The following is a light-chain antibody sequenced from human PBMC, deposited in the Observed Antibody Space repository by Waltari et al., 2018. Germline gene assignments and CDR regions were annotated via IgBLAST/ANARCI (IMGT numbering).Light chain of an antibody. J-gene: IGKJ1*01. CDR3: MQATVKPWT. V-gene: IGKV2-24*01. CDR2: KIS. Sequence: DVVMTQTPLSSPVTLGQPASISCESSQSLVHIDGNTYFSCLHQRPGQAPRLLIYKISNRLSGVPERFSGSGAVTHFTLRISRVEADDVGVYYCMQATVKPWTFGQGTKVEVK. CDR1: QSLVHIDGNTY.